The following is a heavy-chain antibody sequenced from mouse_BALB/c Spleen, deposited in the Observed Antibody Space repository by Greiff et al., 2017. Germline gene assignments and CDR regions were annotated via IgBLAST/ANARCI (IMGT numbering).Heavy chain of an antibody. Sequence: DVMLVESGGGLVKPGGSLKLSCAASGFTFSSYAMSWVRQTPEKRLEWVASISSGGSTYYPDSVKGRFTISRDNARNILYLQMSSLRSEDTAMYYCARIYLYAMDYWGQGTSVTVSS. CDR1: GFTFSSYA. CDR3: ARIYLYAMDY. J-gene: IGHJ4*01. D-gene: IGHD1-1*01. CDR2: ISSGGST. V-gene: IGHV5-6-5*01.